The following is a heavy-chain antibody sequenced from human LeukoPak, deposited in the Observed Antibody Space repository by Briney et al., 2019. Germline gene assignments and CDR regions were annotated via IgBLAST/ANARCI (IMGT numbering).Heavy chain of an antibody. Sequence: SETLSLTCTVSGGSISSGDYYWSWIRQPPGKGLEWIGYIYYIGNTFYNPSLKSRVTISVDTSKNQFSLRLSSVTAADTAVYFCAGDYGDYYFDYWGQGTLVTVSS. V-gene: IGHV4-30-4*01. J-gene: IGHJ4*02. CDR3: AGDYGDYYFDY. CDR1: GGSISSGDYY. CDR2: IYYIGNT. D-gene: IGHD4-17*01.